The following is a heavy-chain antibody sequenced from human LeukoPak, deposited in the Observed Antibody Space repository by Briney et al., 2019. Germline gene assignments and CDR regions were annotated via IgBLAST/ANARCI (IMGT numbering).Heavy chain of an antibody. CDR1: GFTFSSYE. J-gene: IGHJ3*02. CDR3: AKRRAVAGIGTGGGAFDI. Sequence: GGSLRLSCAASGFTFSSYEMNWVRQAPGKGLEWVSYISSSGSTIYYADSVKGRFTISRDNAKNTLYLQMNSLRAEDTAVYYCAKRRAVAGIGTGGGAFDIWGQGTMVTVSS. CDR2: ISSSGSTI. D-gene: IGHD6-19*01. V-gene: IGHV3-48*03.